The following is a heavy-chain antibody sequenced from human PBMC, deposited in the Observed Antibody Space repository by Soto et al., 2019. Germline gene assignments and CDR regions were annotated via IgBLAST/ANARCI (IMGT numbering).Heavy chain of an antibody. V-gene: IGHV1-69*13. Sequence: FSVKVARKASGGTYSRFGCSWVRQAPGQGLEWMGGIIPVFGRLNYALRLRGRLTITADESTNTVYMELVDLKSEDTAVYYCAREVSGYNFWGQGTHVTVPS. CDR2: IIPVFGRL. J-gene: IGHJ1*01. CDR1: GGTYSRFG. D-gene: IGHD5-12*01. CDR3: AREVSGYNF.